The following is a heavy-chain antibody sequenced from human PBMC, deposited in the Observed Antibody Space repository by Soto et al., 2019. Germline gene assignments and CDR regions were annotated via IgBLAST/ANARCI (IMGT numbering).Heavy chain of an antibody. J-gene: IGHJ4*02. D-gene: IGHD5-12*01. CDR1: GFTFGDYA. CDR2: IRSKAYGGTT. Sequence: GGSLRLSCTASGFTFGDYAMSWFRQAPGKGLEWVGFIRSKAYGGTTEYAASVKGRFTISRDDSKSIAYLQMNSLKTEDTAVYYCTRDIAGYSGYDWRFVGTAGADYWGQGTLVTVSS. V-gene: IGHV3-49*03. CDR3: TRDIAGYSGYDWRFVGTAGADY.